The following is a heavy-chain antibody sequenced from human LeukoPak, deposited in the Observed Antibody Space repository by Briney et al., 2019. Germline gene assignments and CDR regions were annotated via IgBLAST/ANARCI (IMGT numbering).Heavy chain of an antibody. D-gene: IGHD1-26*01. CDR1: GFTVSTSY. V-gene: IGHV3-66*01. Sequence: RTGGSLRLSCVVSGFTVSTSYMAWVRQAPGKGLECVSLIWIDGTTHYADSVKGRFTISGDNSKNTLYLQMNSLRAEDTAVYYCAKDLLPVAATTIGDYWGQGTLVTVSS. CDR2: IWIDGTT. J-gene: IGHJ4*02. CDR3: AKDLLPVAATTIGDY.